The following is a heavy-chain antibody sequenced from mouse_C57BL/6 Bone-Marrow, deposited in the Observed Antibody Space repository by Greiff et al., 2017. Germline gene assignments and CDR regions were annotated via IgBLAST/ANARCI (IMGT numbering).Heavy chain of an antibody. CDR3: ARTPFYYGRDY. CDR1: GYAFSSSW. CDR2: IYPGDGDT. V-gene: IGHV1-82*01. J-gene: IGHJ2*01. Sequence: QVQLQQSGPELVKPGASVKISCKASGYAFSSSWMNWVKQRPGKGLEWIGRIYPGDGDTNYNGKFKGKATLTADKSSSTAYMRLSSLTSEDSAVYFCARTPFYYGRDYWGQGTTLTVSS. D-gene: IGHD1-1*01.